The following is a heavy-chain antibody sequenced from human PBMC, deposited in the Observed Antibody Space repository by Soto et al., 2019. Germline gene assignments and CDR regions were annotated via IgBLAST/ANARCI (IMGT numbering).Heavy chain of an antibody. CDR1: GGSISSSSYY. CDR2: IYYSGST. CDR3: ANLAGYYYGSGSFDY. D-gene: IGHD3-10*01. Sequence: LSLTCTVSGGSISSSSYYWGWIRQPPGKGLEWIGSIYYSGSTYYNPSLKSRVTISVDTSKNQFSLKLSSVTAADTAVYYCANLAGYYYGSGSFDYWGQGTLVTVSS. J-gene: IGHJ4*02. V-gene: IGHV4-39*01.